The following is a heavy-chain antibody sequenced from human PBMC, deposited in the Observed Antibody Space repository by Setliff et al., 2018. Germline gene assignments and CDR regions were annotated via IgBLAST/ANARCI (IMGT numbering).Heavy chain of an antibody. V-gene: IGHV5-51*01. D-gene: IGHD2-2*01. CDR3: TRHEDRNKCTSSSCYRENDAFDV. CDR1: GYIFTNYW. CDR2: IYPGDSDT. Sequence: PGESLTLSCKASGYIFTNYWIGWVRQMPGKGLEWMGVIYPGDSDTRYSPSFQGQVTISADKSINTAYLQWSSLKASDTAIYYCTRHEDRNKCTSSSCYRENDAFDVWGQGAMVTVSS. J-gene: IGHJ3*01.